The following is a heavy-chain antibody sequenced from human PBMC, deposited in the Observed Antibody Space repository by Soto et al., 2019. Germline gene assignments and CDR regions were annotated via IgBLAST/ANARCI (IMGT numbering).Heavy chain of an antibody. J-gene: IGHJ1*01. Sequence: GGIRQPAGKGLEWIGRIYTSGSTNYNPSLKSRVTISVDTSKNQFSLKLSSVTAADTAVYDCARDSTLSAPWGQGTLVIVTS. D-gene: IGHD3-3*02. CDR2: IYTSGST. V-gene: IGHV4-4*07. CDR3: ARDSTLSAP.